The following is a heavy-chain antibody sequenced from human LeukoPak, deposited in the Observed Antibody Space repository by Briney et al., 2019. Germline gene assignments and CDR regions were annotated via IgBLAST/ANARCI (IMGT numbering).Heavy chain of an antibody. CDR3: ARGGDYDSSGAFDY. Sequence: GGSLRLSCAASGFTFSSYAMHWVRQAPGKGLEWVAVISYDGSNKYYADSVKGRFTISRDNSKNTLYLQMNSLRAEDTAVYYCARGGDYDSSGAFDYWGQGTLVTVSS. D-gene: IGHD3-22*01. CDR1: GFTFSSYA. CDR2: ISYDGSNK. J-gene: IGHJ4*02. V-gene: IGHV3-30*01.